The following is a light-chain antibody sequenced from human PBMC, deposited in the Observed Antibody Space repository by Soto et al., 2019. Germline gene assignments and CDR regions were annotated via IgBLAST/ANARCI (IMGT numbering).Light chain of an antibody. CDR2: EVS. J-gene: IGLJ1*01. CDR1: SSDVGSYNY. Sequence: QSVLTQPPSASGSPGQSVTISCTGTSSDVGSYNYVSWYQQHPGKAPKLMIYEVSKRPSGVPDRFSGSKSGFTASLTVSGLQVEDEADYYCRSYAGSKNPYVFGTGTKVTVL. CDR3: RSYAGSKNPYV. V-gene: IGLV2-8*01.